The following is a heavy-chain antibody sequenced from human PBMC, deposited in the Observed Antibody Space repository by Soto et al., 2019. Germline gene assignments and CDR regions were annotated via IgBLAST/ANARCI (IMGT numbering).Heavy chain of an antibody. V-gene: IGHV4-59*01. CDR1: CGSISSYY. CDR2: IYYSVST. CDR3: ARGGMYHGMDV. Sequence: AIMSLSNPVPCGSISSYYWCWIRHPPEKGLEWIGYIYYSVSTNYNPSLKSRVTISVDTSKNQFSLKLSSVTAADTAVYYCARGGMYHGMDVWAQGTTVTVSS. J-gene: IGHJ6*02. D-gene: IGHD1-20*01.